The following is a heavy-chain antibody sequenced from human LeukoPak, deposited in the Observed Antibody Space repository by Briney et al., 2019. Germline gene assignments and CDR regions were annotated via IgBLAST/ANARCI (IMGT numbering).Heavy chain of an antibody. J-gene: IGHJ4*02. CDR1: GFSLTTSGIR. CDR3: ARLYGDFSFDY. D-gene: IGHD4-17*01. Sequence: SGPTLVNPTQTLTLTCTFSGFSLTTSGIRVSWIRQPPGKALEWLAHIDWDDDKFYSTSLKTRLTLSKDTSKNQVVLTMTNMDPVDTATYYCARLYGDFSFDYWGQGTLVTVSS. CDR2: IDWDDDK. V-gene: IGHV2-70*04.